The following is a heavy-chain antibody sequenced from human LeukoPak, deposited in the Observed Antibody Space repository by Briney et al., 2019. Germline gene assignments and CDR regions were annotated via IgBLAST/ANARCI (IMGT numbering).Heavy chain of an antibody. J-gene: IGHJ3*02. Sequence: ASLKVSCKASGYTFTGYYMHWVRQAPGQGLEWMGWINPNSGGTNYAQKFQGRVTMTRDTSISTAYMELSRLRSDDTAVYYCARLGSSSSADAFDIWGQGTMVTVSS. CDR1: GYTFTGYY. CDR2: INPNSGGT. V-gene: IGHV1-2*02. CDR3: ARLGSSSSADAFDI. D-gene: IGHD6-6*01.